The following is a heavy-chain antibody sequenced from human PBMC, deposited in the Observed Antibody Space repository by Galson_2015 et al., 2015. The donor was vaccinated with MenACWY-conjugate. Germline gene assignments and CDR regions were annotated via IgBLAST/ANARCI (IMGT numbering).Heavy chain of an antibody. V-gene: IGHV3-48*04. CDR2: ISSSSSTI. CDR1: GFTFSSYS. CDR3: ARELVFEQQLSSLHAFDI. Sequence: LRLSCAASGFTFSSYSMNWVRQAPGKGLEWVSYISSSSSTIYYADSVKGRFTISRDNAKNSLYLQMNSLRAEDTAVYYCARELVFEQQLSSLHAFDIWGQGTMVTVSS. J-gene: IGHJ3*02. D-gene: IGHD6-13*01.